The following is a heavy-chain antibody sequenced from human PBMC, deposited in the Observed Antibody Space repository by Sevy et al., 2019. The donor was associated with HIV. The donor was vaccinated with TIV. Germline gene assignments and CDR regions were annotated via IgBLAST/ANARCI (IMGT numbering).Heavy chain of an antibody. CDR1: GFTFSSYG. Sequence: GGSLRLSCAASGFTFSSYGMHWVRQAPGKGLERVAVISYDGSNEYYADSVKGRFTISRDNSKNTLYLQMNSLRAEDTAVYYCAKDHNWNYFHYYYGMDVWGQGTTVTVSS. CDR2: ISYDGSNE. V-gene: IGHV3-30*18. J-gene: IGHJ6*02. CDR3: AKDHNWNYFHYYYGMDV. D-gene: IGHD1-7*01.